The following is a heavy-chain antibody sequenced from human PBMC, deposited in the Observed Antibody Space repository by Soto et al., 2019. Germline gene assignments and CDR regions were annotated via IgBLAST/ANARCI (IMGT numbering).Heavy chain of an antibody. V-gene: IGHV1-69*13. D-gene: IGHD5-18*01. CDR3: ATNVVDTAMVTSSTPFDY. CDR2: IIPIFGTA. Sequence: SVKVSCKASGGTFSSYAISLVRQAPGQGLEWMGGIIPIFGTANYAQKFQGRVTITADESTSTAHMELSSLRSEDTAVYYCATNVVDTAMVTSSTPFDYWGQGTLVTVSS. CDR1: GGTFSSYA. J-gene: IGHJ4*02.